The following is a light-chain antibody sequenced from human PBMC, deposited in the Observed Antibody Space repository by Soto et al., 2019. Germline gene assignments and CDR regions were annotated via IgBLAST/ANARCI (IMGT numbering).Light chain of an antibody. J-gene: IGKJ3*01. CDR2: YAS. CDR3: QQRSDWPPT. Sequence: EIVLTQSPATLSLSPGERATLSCRASQSVSRYLAWYQQKPGQAPRLVIYYASSRATGIPARFSGSGSGTDFTLTISSLEPEDFAVYYCQQRSDWPPTFGPGTKVDIK. CDR1: QSVSRY. V-gene: IGKV3-11*01.